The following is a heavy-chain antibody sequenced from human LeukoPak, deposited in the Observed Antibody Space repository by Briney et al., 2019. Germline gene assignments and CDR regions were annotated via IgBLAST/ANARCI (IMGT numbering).Heavy chain of an antibody. CDR3: ARGGIAAAGTGDAFDI. J-gene: IGHJ3*02. V-gene: IGHV3-74*01. Sequence: GGSLRLSCAASGFTFSNYWMHWVRQVPGKGLVWVSRINIDGSGRSYADSVKGRFTISRDNAKNSLYLQMNSLRAEDTAVYYCARGGIAAAGTGDAFDIWGQGTMVTVSS. CDR1: GFTFSNYW. CDR2: INIDGSGR. D-gene: IGHD6-13*01.